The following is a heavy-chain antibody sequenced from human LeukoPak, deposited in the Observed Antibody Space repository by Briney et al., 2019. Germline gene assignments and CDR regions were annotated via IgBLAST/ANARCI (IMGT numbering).Heavy chain of an antibody. CDR1: GGSISSSYW. Sequence: SETLSLTCAVSGGSISSSYWWSWVRQPPGKGLEWIGEVYHSGSTNYYPSLKSRVTISIEKSKNQFSLKLSSVTAADTAVYYCAGAYCGGDCYSGRAFDIWGQGTLVTVSS. CDR2: VYHSGST. J-gene: IGHJ4*02. V-gene: IGHV4-4*02. D-gene: IGHD2-21*02. CDR3: AGAYCGGDCYSGRAFDI.